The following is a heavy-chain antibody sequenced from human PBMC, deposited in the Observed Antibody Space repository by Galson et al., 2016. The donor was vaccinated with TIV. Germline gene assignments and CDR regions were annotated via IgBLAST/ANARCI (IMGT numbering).Heavy chain of an antibody. CDR2: IRVDNGHT. J-gene: IGHJ3*02. CDR1: GNTFTSYA. V-gene: IGHV1-3*01. Sequence: SVKVSCKASGNTFTSYAIHWVRQAPGQRLEWMGWIRVDNGHTNYSQKFQGRATITRDTSATTAYMELSSLRSEDTAVYYCARVSGIPPKGVDIWGQGTMVTVSS. D-gene: IGHD5-18*01. CDR3: ARVSGIPPKGVDI.